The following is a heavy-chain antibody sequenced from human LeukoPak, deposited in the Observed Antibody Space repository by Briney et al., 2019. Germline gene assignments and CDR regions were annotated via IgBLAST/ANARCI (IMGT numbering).Heavy chain of an antibody. D-gene: IGHD3-10*01. CDR3: AGESITMVRGLDY. J-gene: IGHJ4*02. V-gene: IGHV3-21*01. Sequence: GGSLRLSCAASGFTFSSYSMNWVRQAPGKGLEWVSSISSSSSYIYYADSVKGRFTISRDNAKNSLYLQMNSLRAEDTAVYYCAGESITMVRGLDYWGQGTLVTVSS. CDR1: GFTFSSYS. CDR2: ISSSSSYI.